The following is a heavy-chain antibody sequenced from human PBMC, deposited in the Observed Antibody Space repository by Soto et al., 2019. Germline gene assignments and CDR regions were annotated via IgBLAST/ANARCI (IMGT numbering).Heavy chain of an antibody. J-gene: IGHJ5*02. Sequence: QVQLQESGPGLVKPSQTLSLTCTVSGGSISSGGYYWSWIRQHPGKGLEWIGYIYYSGSTYYNPSPKSRVTISVDTAKNQFSPKLSSVTAADTAVYYCARVEESIAAAGSVVWFDPWGQGTLVTVSS. CDR1: GGSISSGGYY. CDR3: ARVEESIAAAGSVVWFDP. D-gene: IGHD6-13*01. CDR2: IYYSGST. V-gene: IGHV4-31*03.